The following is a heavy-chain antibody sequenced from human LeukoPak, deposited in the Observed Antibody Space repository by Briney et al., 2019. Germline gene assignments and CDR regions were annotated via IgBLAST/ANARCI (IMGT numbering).Heavy chain of an antibody. CDR2: ISPRSETI. D-gene: IGHD3-16*01. CDR3: ARIDGPTVFTYYMDL. J-gene: IGHJ6*03. CDR1: GFSFNRRG. Sequence: GGFLRLSCATSGFSFNRRGMNWVRQPPGKGLEWVSYISPRSETIFYAESVRGRFAASRDDAKGSLYLQMHTLRVEDTAVYYCARIDGPTVFTYYMDLWGKGTTVTVAS. V-gene: IGHV3-48*04.